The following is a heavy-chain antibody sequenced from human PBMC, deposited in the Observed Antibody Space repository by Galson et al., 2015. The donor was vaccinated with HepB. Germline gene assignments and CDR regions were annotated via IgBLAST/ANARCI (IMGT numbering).Heavy chain of an antibody. CDR1: GFTFSNYW. V-gene: IGHV3-74*01. Sequence: SLRLSCAASGFTFSNYWMHWVRQAPGKGLVWVSRINSDGSSTIYADSVKGRFAISRDNAKNTLYLQMNSLRAEDTAVYYCARGYGRTSVLFDYWGQGTLVTVSS. D-gene: IGHD4-17*01. J-gene: IGHJ4*02. CDR2: INSDGSST. CDR3: ARGYGRTSVLFDY.